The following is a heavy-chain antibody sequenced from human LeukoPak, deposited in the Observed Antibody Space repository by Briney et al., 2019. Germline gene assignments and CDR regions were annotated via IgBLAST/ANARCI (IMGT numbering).Heavy chain of an antibody. D-gene: IGHD1-26*01. CDR2: ISSSSSYI. CDR3: ARDRYSGSYYFDY. J-gene: IGHJ4*02. V-gene: IGHV3-21*01. CDR1: GFTFSSYS. Sequence: GGSLRLSCAASGFTFSSYSMNWVRQAPGKGLEWVSSISSSSSYIYYADSVKGRFTISGDNAKNSLYLQMNSLRAEDTAVYYCARDRYSGSYYFDYWGQGTLVTVSS.